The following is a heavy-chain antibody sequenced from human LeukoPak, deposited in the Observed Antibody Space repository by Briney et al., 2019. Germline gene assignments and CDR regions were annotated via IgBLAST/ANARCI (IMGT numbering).Heavy chain of an antibody. CDR1: GGSISSNS. V-gene: IGHV4-59*01. D-gene: IGHD1-26*01. CDR3: ARGLRVGNTGYYFDS. CDR2: IYNSGTT. Sequence: SETLSLTCTVSGGSISSNSWSWIRQPPGKGLECIGYIYNSGTTSYNASLKSRVTMSIDTSKNQFSLNLNSVTAADTAVYFCARGLRVGNTGYYFDSWGQGTLVTVSS. J-gene: IGHJ4*02.